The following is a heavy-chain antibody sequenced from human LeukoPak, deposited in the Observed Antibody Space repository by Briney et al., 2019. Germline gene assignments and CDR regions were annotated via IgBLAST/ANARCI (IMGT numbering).Heavy chain of an antibody. V-gene: IGHV1-18*01. Sequence: ASVKVSCKASGYTFTSYGISWVRQAPGQGLEWMGWISAYNGNTNYAQKLQGRVTMTTDTSTSTVYMELSSLRSEDTAVYYCARLREIAAAGRRVGNWFDPWGQGTLVTVSS. J-gene: IGHJ5*02. D-gene: IGHD6-13*01. CDR2: ISAYNGNT. CDR3: ARLREIAAAGRRVGNWFDP. CDR1: GYTFTSYG.